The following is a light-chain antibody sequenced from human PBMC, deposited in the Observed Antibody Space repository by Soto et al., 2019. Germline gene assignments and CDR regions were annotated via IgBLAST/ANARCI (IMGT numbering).Light chain of an antibody. CDR3: QQYNNWPIT. CDR1: QSVSSN. CDR2: GAS. J-gene: IGKJ5*01. V-gene: IGKV3D-15*01. Sequence: EIVMTQSPATLSVSPGERATLSCRASQSVSSNLAWYQQKPGQAPRILINGASTRATGIPARFSGSGSGTEFTLSISSLESEDFAVYYCQQYNNWPITFGQGTRLEIK.